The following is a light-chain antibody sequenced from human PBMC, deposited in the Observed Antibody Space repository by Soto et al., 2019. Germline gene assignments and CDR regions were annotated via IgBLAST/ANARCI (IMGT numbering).Light chain of an antibody. V-gene: IGKV3-11*01. CDR3: HQRQSWPRT. Sequence: EIVFTQSPSTLSSFHGDRVTLSCRTSQYINTRLAWYQHRPGQAPRLLIYQTSIRAAGIPARFSASGTGTDFTLTISDVQPEDFAVYYCHQRQSWPRTFGQGTKVDIK. CDR2: QTS. CDR1: QYINTR. J-gene: IGKJ1*01.